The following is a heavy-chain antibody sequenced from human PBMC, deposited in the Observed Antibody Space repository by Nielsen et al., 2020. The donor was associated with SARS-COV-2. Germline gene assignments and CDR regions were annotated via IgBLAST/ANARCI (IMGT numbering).Heavy chain of an antibody. CDR2: INHSGST. Sequence: GSLRLSCAVYGGSFSGYYWSWIRQPPGKGLEWIGEINHSGSTSYNPSLKSRVTISVDTSKNQFSLKLSSVTAADTAVYYCARGQLRYFNWLLYPSPQFDYWGQGTLVTVSS. CDR1: GGSFSGYY. D-gene: IGHD3-9*01. CDR3: ARGQLRYFNWLLYPSPQFDY. J-gene: IGHJ4*02. V-gene: IGHV4-34*01.